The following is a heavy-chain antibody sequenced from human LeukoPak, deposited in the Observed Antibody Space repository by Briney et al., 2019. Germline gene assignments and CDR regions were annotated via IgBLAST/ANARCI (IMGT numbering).Heavy chain of an antibody. CDR3: ARDRSSSSGEGLYYYYHGMDV. D-gene: IGHD6-6*01. J-gene: IGHJ6*02. CDR1: GYTFTSYG. CDR2: ISAYNGNT. V-gene: IGHV1-18*01. Sequence: ASVKVSCKASGYTFTSYGISWVRQAPGQGLEWMGWISAYNGNTNYAQKLQGRVTMTTDTSTSTAYMELWSLRSDDTAVYYCARDRSSSSGEGLYYYYHGMDVWGQGTTVTVSS.